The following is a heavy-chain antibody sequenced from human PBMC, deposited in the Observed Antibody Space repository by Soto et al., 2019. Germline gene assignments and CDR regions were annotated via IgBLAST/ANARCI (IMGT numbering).Heavy chain of an antibody. CDR2: ISGSGGST. Sequence: PGGSLRLSCAASGFTFSSYAMSWVRQAPGKGLEWVSAISGSGGSTYYADSVKGRFTISRDNSKNTLYLQMNSLRAEDTAVYYCAKIGPYDFWTGSSGNPLGFFDYWGQGTLVTVSS. D-gene: IGHD3-3*01. V-gene: IGHV3-23*01. CDR1: GFTFSSYA. J-gene: IGHJ4*02. CDR3: AKIGPYDFWTGSSGNPLGFFDY.